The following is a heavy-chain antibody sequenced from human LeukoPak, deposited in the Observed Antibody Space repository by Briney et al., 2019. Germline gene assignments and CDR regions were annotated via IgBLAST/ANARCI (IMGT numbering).Heavy chain of an antibody. CDR1: GFTFSSYS. Sequence: GGSLRLSCAASGFTFSSYSMNWVRQAPGKGLEWVSSISSSSTYIYYADSVKGRFTISRDNAKNSLYLQMNSLRAEDTAVYYCARETGSQYCSGGSCYSFNYYFDYWGQGTLVTVSS. V-gene: IGHV3-21*01. J-gene: IGHJ4*02. D-gene: IGHD2-15*01. CDR2: ISSSSTYI. CDR3: ARETGSQYCSGGSCYSFNYYFDY.